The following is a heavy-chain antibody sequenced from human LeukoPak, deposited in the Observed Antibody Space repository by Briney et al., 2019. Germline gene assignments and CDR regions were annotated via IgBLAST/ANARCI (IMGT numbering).Heavy chain of an antibody. CDR2: IYYSGST. CDR3: ASTSRSIPGKLVMDV. J-gene: IGHJ6*02. CDR1: GGSVSSGSYY. D-gene: IGHD3-16*01. V-gene: IGHV4-61*01. Sequence: TSETLSLTCTVSGGSVSSGSYYWSWVRQPPGKGPEWIGYIYYSGSTNYNPSLKSRVTISVDTSKNQFSLKLSSVTAADTAVYYCASTSRSIPGKLVMDVWGQGTTVTVSS.